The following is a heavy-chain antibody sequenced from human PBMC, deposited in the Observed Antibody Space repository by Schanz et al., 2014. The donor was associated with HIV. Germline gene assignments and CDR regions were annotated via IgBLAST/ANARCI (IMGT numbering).Heavy chain of an antibody. CDR1: GFTFRTHG. J-gene: IGHJ6*02. CDR2: IWYDENNR. CDR3: ARDEGRYCRGGSCYYNGMDV. Sequence: QVQLVESGGGVVQPGRSLRLSCAASGFTFRTHGIHWVRQAPGKGLEWVAVIWYDENNRHYADSVKGRFIISRDNSRNTVYLQMNSLRAEDTAVYYCARDEGRYCRGGSCYYNGMDVWGQGTTVTVSS. V-gene: IGHV3-33*08. D-gene: IGHD2-15*01.